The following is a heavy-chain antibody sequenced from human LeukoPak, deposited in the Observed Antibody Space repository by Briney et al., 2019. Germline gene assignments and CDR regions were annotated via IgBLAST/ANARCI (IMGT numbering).Heavy chain of an antibody. D-gene: IGHD3-10*01. Sequence: PGGSLRLSCAASGFTFSSYNMHWVRQAPGKGLEWVSYISSGADSIYYADSVKGRFTIFRDNAKKSLYLQMNSLRAEDTAVYYCARDSIVRGVDHYYYGLDVWGQGTTVTISS. J-gene: IGHJ6*02. V-gene: IGHV3-48*04. CDR2: ISSGADSI. CDR3: ARDSIVRGVDHYYYGLDV. CDR1: GFTFSSYN.